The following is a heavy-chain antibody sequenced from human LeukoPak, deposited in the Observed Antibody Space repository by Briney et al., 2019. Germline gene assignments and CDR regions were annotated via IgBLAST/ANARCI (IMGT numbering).Heavy chain of an antibody. J-gene: IGHJ4*02. CDR1: GGTFISYA. CDR3: ARDRGGSSLPFDY. D-gene: IGHD1-26*01. CDR2: IIPIFGTA. Sequence: SVKVSCKASGGTFISYAISWVRQAPGQGLEWMGGIIPIFGTANYAQKFQGRVTITADESTSTAYMELSSLRSEDTAVYYCARDRGGSSLPFDYWGQGTLVTVSS. V-gene: IGHV1-69*13.